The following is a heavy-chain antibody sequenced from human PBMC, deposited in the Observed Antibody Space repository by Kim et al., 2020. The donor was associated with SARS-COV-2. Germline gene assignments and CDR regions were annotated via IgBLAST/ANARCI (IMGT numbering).Heavy chain of an antibody. CDR1: GYSISSGYY. J-gene: IGHJ5*02. V-gene: IGHV4-38-2*02. CDR2: IYHSGST. CDR3: ARTHYYDSSGFDP. D-gene: IGHD3-22*01. Sequence: SETLSLTCTVSGYSISSGYYWGWIRQPPGKGLEWIGSIYHSGSTYYNPSLKSRVTISVDTSKNQFSLKLSSVTAADTAVYYCARTHYYDSSGFDPWGQGTLVTVSS.